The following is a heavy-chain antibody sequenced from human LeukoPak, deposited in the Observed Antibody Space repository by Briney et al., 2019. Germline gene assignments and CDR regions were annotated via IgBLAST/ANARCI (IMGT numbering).Heavy chain of an antibody. V-gene: IGHV1-2*02. CDR3: ARDASIVGATYDY. CDR2: INPNSGGT. Sequence: GASVKVSCKASGYTFTGYYMHWVRQAPGQGLEWMGWINPNSGGTNYAQKFQGRVTMTRDTSISTAYMELSRLRSDDTAVYYCARDASIVGATYDYWGQGTLVTVSS. CDR1: GYTFTGYY. D-gene: IGHD1-26*01. J-gene: IGHJ4*02.